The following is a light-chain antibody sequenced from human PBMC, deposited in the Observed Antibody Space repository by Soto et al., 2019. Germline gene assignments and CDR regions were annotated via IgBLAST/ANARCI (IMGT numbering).Light chain of an antibody. CDR1: ISDVGGYDY. Sequence: QSALTQPRSVSGSPGQSGTISCSGTISDVGGYDYVSWYHRHPGKAPKLIIYDVTKRPSGVPDRFSGSKSGNTASLTISGLQAEDEADYFCCSYAGSYNWVFGGGTKVTVL. J-gene: IGLJ3*02. CDR2: DVT. CDR3: CSYAGSYNWV. V-gene: IGLV2-11*01.